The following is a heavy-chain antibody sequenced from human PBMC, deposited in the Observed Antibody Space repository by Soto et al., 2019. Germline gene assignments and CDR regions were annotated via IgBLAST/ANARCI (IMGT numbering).Heavy chain of an antibody. Sequence: QVQLVQSGAEVKKPGSSVKVSCKASGGTFSSYAISWVRQAPGQGLEWMGGIIPIFGTANYAQKFQGRVTITADKSTSTAYMELSSLRSEDTAVYYGSRGTPRGYSGYDHDAFDIWGQGTMVTVSS. D-gene: IGHD5-12*01. J-gene: IGHJ3*02. CDR3: SRGTPRGYSGYDHDAFDI. CDR1: GGTFSSYA. V-gene: IGHV1-69*06. CDR2: IIPIFGTA.